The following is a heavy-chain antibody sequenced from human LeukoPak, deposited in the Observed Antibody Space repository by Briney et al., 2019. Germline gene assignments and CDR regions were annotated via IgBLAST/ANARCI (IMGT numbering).Heavy chain of an antibody. Sequence: SETLSLTCAVYGGSFSGYYWSWIRQPPGKGLEWIWEINHSGSTNYNPSLKSRVTISVDTSKNQFSLKLSSVTAADTAVYYCARARQEWLAPSNRYYFDYWGQGTLVTVSS. CDR2: INHSGST. D-gene: IGHD6-19*01. CDR3: ARARQEWLAPSNRYYFDY. V-gene: IGHV4-34*01. CDR1: GGSFSGYY. J-gene: IGHJ4*02.